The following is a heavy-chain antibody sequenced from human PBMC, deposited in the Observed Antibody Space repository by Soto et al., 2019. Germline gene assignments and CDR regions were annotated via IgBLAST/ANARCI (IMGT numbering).Heavy chain of an antibody. V-gene: IGHV3-23*01. J-gene: IGHJ4*02. Sequence: GGSLRLSCAASGFTFSTYAMTWVRQAPGKGLEWVSAVSGSAGSTYYADSLKGRFTISRDNSKNTLYLQMNSLRAEDTAVYYCVRTSLVVAAATREDYWGQGTLVTVSS. CDR3: VRTSLVVAAATREDY. D-gene: IGHD2-15*01. CDR1: GFTFSTYA. CDR2: VSGSAGST.